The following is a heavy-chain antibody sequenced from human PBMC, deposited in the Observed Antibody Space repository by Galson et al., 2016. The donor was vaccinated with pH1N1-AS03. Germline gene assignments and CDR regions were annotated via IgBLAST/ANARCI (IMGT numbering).Heavy chain of an antibody. CDR2: INPNSGGT. J-gene: IGHJ4*02. D-gene: IGHD4-23*01. V-gene: IGHV1-2*02. Sequence: SVKVSCKATGYTFIGYFLHWVRQAPGHGLEWMGWINPNSGGTHYAQKFQGRITMTRDTSITSAYMELSGLGADDTAVYYCARVWPGKDRRLDNWRQGNLVTVPS. CDR3: ARVWPGKDRRLDN. CDR1: GYTFIGYF.